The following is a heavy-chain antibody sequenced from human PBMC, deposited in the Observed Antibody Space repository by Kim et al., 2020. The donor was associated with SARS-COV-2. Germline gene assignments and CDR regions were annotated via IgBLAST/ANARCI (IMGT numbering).Heavy chain of an antibody. J-gene: IGHJ2*01. D-gene: IGHD3-10*01. CDR3: ALWFGEFTPSLYFDL. CDR2: INHSGST. CDR1: GGSFSSYY. V-gene: IGHV4-34*01. Sequence: SETLSLTCAVYGGSFSSYYWSWIRQPPGKGLEWIGEINHSGSTNYNPSLKSRVTISVDTSKNQFSLKLTSVTAADTAVYYCALWFGEFTPSLYFDLWGRGTLVTVSS.